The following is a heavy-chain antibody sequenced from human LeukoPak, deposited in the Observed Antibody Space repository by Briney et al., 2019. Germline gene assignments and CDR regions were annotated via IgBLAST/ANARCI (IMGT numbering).Heavy chain of an antibody. CDR1: GGSISSYY. Sequence: KTSETLSLTCTVSGGSISSYYWSWIRQPPGKGLEWIGYIYYSGSTNYNPSLKSRVTISVDTSKNQFSLKLSSVTAADTAVYYCARAPFDSGYSSWYFDLWGRGTLVTVSS. J-gene: IGHJ2*01. V-gene: IGHV4-59*01. D-gene: IGHD3-22*01. CDR2: IYYSGST. CDR3: ARAPFDSGYSSWYFDL.